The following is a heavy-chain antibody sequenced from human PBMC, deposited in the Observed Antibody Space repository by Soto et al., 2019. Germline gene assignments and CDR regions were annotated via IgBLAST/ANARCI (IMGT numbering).Heavy chain of an antibody. CDR2: ITPSLNIT. V-gene: IGHV1-69*04. CDR1: GGTFSNHA. Sequence: QLQLVQSGAEVRKPESSVKVSCKASGGTFSNHAMSWVRQAPGQGLEWMGRITPSLNITNYAQKFQGRVTINAERSTSTAYMELSSLTSEDTAVFYCATEAAYCGGDCYLYWGQGTLVTVSS. CDR3: ATEAAYCGGDCYLY. J-gene: IGHJ4*02. D-gene: IGHD2-21*02.